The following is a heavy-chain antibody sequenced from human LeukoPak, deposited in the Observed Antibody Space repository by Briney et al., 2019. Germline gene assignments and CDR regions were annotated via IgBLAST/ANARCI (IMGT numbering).Heavy chain of an antibody. CDR1: SGSITSYY. Sequence: SETLSLTCTVSSGSITSYYWSWIRQPPGKGLEWIGYIYYSGSTSYNPSLKSRVTISVDTSKNQFSLKLSSVTAADTAVYYCARGGGPGIAAAGPFFDYWGQGTLVTVSS. CDR3: ARGGGPGIAAAGPFFDY. CDR2: IYYSGST. D-gene: IGHD6-13*01. J-gene: IGHJ4*02. V-gene: IGHV4-59*01.